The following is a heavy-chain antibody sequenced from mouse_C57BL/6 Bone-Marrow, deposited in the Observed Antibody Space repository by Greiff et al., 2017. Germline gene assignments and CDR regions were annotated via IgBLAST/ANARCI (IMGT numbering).Heavy chain of an antibody. V-gene: IGHV1-55*01. D-gene: IGHD1-1*01. CDR3: ARPYYGSSYWYFDV. CDR1: GYTFTSYW. CDR2: IYPGSGST. J-gene: IGHJ1*03. Sequence: QVQLQQPGAELVKPGASVKMSCKASGYTFTSYWLTWVKQRPGQGLEWIGDIYPGSGSTNNNEKFKSKATLTVDTSSSTAYMQLSSLTSEDSAVYYCARPYYGSSYWYFDVWGTGTTVTVSS.